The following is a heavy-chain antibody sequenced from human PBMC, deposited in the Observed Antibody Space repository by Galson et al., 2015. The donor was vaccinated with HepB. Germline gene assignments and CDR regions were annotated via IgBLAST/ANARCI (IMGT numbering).Heavy chain of an antibody. J-gene: IGHJ4*02. D-gene: IGHD6-19*01. CDR1: GYSFTTYW. V-gene: IGHV5-51*01. Sequence: QSGAEVKKPGESLKISCKGSGYSFTTYWIGWVRQVSGKGLEWMGVIYPGDSDTRYSPSFQGQVTISADKSISTAYLQWSSLKASDTAMYYCARLGIAGSGTPHSSGWSDYWGQGTLVTVSS. CDR2: IYPGDSDT. CDR3: ARLGIAGSGTPHSSGWSDY.